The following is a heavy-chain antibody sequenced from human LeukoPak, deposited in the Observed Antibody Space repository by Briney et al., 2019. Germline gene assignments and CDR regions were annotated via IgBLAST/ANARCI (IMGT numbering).Heavy chain of an antibody. Sequence: GGSLRLSCAASGFTFSSYEMNWVRQAPGKGLGWVSYISSRGSTIYYAASVKGRFTISRDNAKNSLYLQMNSLRAEDTAVYYCARVPSDIVVVVAARGRSDFDYWGQGTLVTVSS. CDR2: ISSRGSTI. V-gene: IGHV3-48*03. D-gene: IGHD2-15*01. CDR3: ARVPSDIVVVVAARGRSDFDY. CDR1: GFTFSSYE. J-gene: IGHJ4*02.